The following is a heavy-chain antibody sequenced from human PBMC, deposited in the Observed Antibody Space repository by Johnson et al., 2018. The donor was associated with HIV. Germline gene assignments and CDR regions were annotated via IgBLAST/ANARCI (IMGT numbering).Heavy chain of an antibody. Sequence: VQLVESGGGLVQPGGSLRLSCVASGFTVSNNYMSWVRQAPGKGLEWVSVIYSGGTTDYSDSVKGRFTISRDNSKNTVYLQMNSLRVEDTAVYYCARFRSSNWFDAFDIWGQGTMVTVSS. CDR3: ARFRSSNWFDAFDI. CDR1: GFTVSNNY. V-gene: IGHV3-66*01. J-gene: IGHJ3*02. D-gene: IGHD6-13*01. CDR2: IYSGGTT.